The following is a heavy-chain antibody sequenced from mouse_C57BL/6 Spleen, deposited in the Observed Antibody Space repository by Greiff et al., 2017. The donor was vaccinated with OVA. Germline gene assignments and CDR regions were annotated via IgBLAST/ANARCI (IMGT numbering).Heavy chain of an antibody. V-gene: IGHV2-9-1*01. CDR1: GFSLTSYA. Sequence: VQLKESGPGLVAPSQSLSLTCTASGFSLTSYAISWVRQPPGKGLEWLGVIWTGGGTTYYSALKSRLCISKDNSKSQVFLKMISLQTDDTARYYCARSEDYSYAMEYWGQGTSVTVAS. J-gene: IGHJ4*01. D-gene: IGHD1-1*01. CDR3: ARSEDYSYAMEY. CDR2: IWTGGGT.